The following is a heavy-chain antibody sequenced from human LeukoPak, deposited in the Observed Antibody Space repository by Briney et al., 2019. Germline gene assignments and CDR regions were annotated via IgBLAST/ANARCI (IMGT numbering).Heavy chain of an antibody. CDR1: GFTLSTYW. D-gene: IGHD1-26*01. CDR3: ATISRSVSDHFDY. Sequence: GGSLRLSCAASGFTLSTYWMHWVRQAPGKELVWVSRINGDGSSTDYADSVKGRFTISRDNAKNTLYLQMNSLRAEDTSVYYCATISRSVSDHFDYWGQGTLVTVSS. V-gene: IGHV3-74*01. J-gene: IGHJ4*02. CDR2: INGDGSST.